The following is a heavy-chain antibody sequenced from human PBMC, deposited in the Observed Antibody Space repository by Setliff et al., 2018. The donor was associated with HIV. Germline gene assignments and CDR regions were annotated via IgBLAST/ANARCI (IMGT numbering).Heavy chain of an antibody. V-gene: IGHV1-24*01. Sequence: ASVKVSCKASGGTFSNYAFSWVRQAPGQGLEWMGGFDPEKGETIYAQKFQDRVTMTEDTSTNTTHMEVRGLRSEDTAIYYCATFYKLTGTTSFDFWGQGTLVTVSS. CDR3: ATFYKLTGTTSFDF. J-gene: IGHJ4*02. D-gene: IGHD1-7*01. CDR1: GGTFSNYA. CDR2: FDPEKGET.